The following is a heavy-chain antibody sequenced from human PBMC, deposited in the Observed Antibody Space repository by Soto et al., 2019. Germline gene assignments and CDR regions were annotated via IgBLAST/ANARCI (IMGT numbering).Heavy chain of an antibody. CDR2: IYYSGST. Sequence: PSETLSLTCSVSGGSISSGGYSWSWIRQPPGKGLEWIGAIYYSGSTYYNPSLWSRLTIAVDTSNNQFSLQLRSVTAADTAVYYCARHYDILTSYAYFDSWGQGTLVTVSS. V-gene: IGHV4-30-2*03. J-gene: IGHJ4*02. CDR1: GGSISSGGYS. D-gene: IGHD3-9*01. CDR3: ARHYDILTSYAYFDS.